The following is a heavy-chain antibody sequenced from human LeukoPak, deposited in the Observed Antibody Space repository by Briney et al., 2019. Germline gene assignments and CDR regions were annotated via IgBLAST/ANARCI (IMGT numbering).Heavy chain of an antibody. CDR3: ARDFSSSSRVYYYYYMDV. Sequence: GASVKVSCKASGYTFTGYYMHWVRQAPGQGLGWMGWINPNSGGTNYAQKFQGRVTMTRDTSISTAYMELSRLRSDDTAVYYCARDFSSSSRVYYYYYMDVWGKGTTVTVSS. CDR1: GYTFTGYY. CDR2: INPNSGGT. V-gene: IGHV1-2*02. J-gene: IGHJ6*03. D-gene: IGHD6-6*01.